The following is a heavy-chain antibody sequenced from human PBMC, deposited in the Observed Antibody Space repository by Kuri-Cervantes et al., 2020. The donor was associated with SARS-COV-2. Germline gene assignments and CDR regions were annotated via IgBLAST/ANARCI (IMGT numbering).Heavy chain of an antibody. Sequence: GGSLRLSCAASGFTFSSYWMSWVRQAPGKGREWVANIKQDGSERFYVDSVKGRFTISRDNAKNSLYLQMDSLRVEDTAVYYCARDADSSSWYAYWGQGALVTVSS. CDR2: IKQDGSER. V-gene: IGHV3-7*01. CDR3: ARDADSSSWYAY. CDR1: GFTFSSYW. D-gene: IGHD3-22*01. J-gene: IGHJ4*02.